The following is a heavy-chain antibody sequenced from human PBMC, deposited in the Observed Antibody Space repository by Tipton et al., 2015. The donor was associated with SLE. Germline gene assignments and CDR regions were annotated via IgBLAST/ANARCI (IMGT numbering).Heavy chain of an antibody. V-gene: IGHV3-33*06. D-gene: IGHD2-2*01. CDR3: AKDGPDCTSTSCGY. CDR2: IWYDGSNK. Sequence: SLRLSCAASGFTFSSYGMHWVRQAPGKGLEWVAVIWYDGSNKYYADSVKGRFTISRDNSKNTLYLQMNSLRTEDTAVYYCAKDGPDCTSTSCGYWGQGTLVTVSS. CDR1: GFTFSSYG. J-gene: IGHJ4*02.